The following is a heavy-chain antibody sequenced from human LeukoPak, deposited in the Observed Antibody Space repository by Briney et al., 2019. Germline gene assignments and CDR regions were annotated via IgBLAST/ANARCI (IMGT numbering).Heavy chain of an antibody. CDR1: GFTSSNAW. Sequence: PGGSLRLSCTASGFTSSNAWMTWVRQAPGKGLEWVGLIKTKTEGETTDYAAPVKGRFTISRDDSTNTVFLQMNMLKTDDTAVYYCSTDPAGTLVYRGQGTLVTVSS. J-gene: IGHJ4*02. V-gene: IGHV3-15*01. CDR3: STDPAGTLVY. CDR2: IKTKTEGETT. D-gene: IGHD6-19*01.